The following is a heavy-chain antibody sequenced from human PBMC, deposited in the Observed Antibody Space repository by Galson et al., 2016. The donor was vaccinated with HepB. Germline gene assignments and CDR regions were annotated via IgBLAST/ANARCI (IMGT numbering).Heavy chain of an antibody. CDR3: ARDLNWKLFDY. J-gene: IGHJ4*02. D-gene: IGHD1-1*01. V-gene: IGHV3-74*01. CDR1: GFTFSNYV. Sequence: SLRLSCASSGFTFSNYVMHWVRQAPGKGLARVSRINPEGIGIYTLYADSVKGRFAISRDNAKNTLDLDMTSLRADDTGVYYCARDLNWKLFDYWGQGNLVTVSP. CDR2: INPEGIGIYT.